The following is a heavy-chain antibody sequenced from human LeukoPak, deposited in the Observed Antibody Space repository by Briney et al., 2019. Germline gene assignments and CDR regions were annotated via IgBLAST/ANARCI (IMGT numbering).Heavy chain of an antibody. CDR2: MNPNSGNT. D-gene: IGHD5-12*01. CDR1: VYTFTSYD. Sequence: ASVKVSCKASVYTFTSYDINWVRQATGQRVECMGWMNPNSGNTGYAQKFQGRVTMNRNTSISTAYMELSSLRSEDTAVYYCARGCLYSGYDFDYWGQGTLVTVSS. CDR3: ARGCLYSGYDFDY. V-gene: IGHV1-8*01. J-gene: IGHJ4*02.